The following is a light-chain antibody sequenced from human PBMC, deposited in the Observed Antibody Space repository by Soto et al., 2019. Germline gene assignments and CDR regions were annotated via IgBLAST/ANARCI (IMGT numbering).Light chain of an antibody. Sequence: EIVLTQSPGTLSLSPGERATLSCRASQSVSSNFLAWYQQKPGQAPRLLIYDGSNRATGIPDRFSGGGSGTDFTLTISRLEPEDFAVYYCQQYDSSPRTFGQGTKVDIK. CDR3: QQYDSSPRT. CDR1: QSVSSNF. J-gene: IGKJ1*01. CDR2: DGS. V-gene: IGKV3-20*01.